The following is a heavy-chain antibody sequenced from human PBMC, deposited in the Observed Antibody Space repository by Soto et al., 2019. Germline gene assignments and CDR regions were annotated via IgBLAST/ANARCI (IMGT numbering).Heavy chain of an antibody. CDR2: ITSSSTYI. CDR3: ARDTNFFGSGSGVDY. CDR1: GFTFSSYG. V-gene: IGHV3-21*01. D-gene: IGHD3-10*01. Sequence: EVQLVESGGGLVKPGGSLRLSCAASGFTFSSYGMSWVRQAPGKGLEWVSSITSSSTYIHYGDSVKGRFAISGDNAKNSLYLQMNSLRAEDTAVYFCARDTNFFGSGSGVDYWGQGTLVTVSS. J-gene: IGHJ4*02.